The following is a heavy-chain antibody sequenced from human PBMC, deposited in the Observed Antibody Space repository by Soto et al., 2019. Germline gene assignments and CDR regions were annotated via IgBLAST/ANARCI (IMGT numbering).Heavy chain of an antibody. V-gene: IGHV4-39*01. CDR2: IYYSGST. J-gene: IGHJ5*02. CDR3: ARHRMDDILTGQTLGWFDP. D-gene: IGHD3-9*01. Sequence: PSETLSLTCTVSGGSISSSSYYWGWIRQPPGKGLEWIRSIYYSGSTYYNPSLKSRVTISVDTSKNQFSLKLSSVTAADTAVYYCARHRMDDILTGQTLGWFDPWGQGTLVTVSS. CDR1: GGSISSSSYY.